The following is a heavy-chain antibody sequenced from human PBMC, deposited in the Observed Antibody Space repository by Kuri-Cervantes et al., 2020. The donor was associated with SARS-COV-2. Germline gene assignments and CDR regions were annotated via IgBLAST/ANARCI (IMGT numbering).Heavy chain of an antibody. Sequence: SCAVYGGSFSGYYWSWIHQPPGKGLEWIEEINHSGSTNYNPSLKSRITISVDTSKNQFSLKLSSVTAADTAVYYCARKVEMATISHWGQGTLVTVSS. CDR2: INHSGST. J-gene: IGHJ4*02. CDR1: GGSFSGYY. V-gene: IGHV4-34*01. CDR3: ARKVEMATISH. D-gene: IGHD5-24*01.